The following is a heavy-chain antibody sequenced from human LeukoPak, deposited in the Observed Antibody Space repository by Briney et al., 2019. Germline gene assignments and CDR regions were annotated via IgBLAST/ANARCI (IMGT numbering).Heavy chain of an antibody. V-gene: IGHV5-51*01. D-gene: IGHD6-13*01. CDR3: ARHGIAAAGTFYYYYGMDV. CDR1: GYSFTSYS. CDR2: IYPGVSYT. J-gene: IGHJ6*02. Sequence: PGESLKISWKGFGYSFTSYSIAWAGQMPGKGLEWMGIIYPGVSYTRYSPSFQGQVTISADKSISTAYLQWSSLKASDTAMYYCARHGIAAAGTFYYYYGMDVWGQGTTVTVSS.